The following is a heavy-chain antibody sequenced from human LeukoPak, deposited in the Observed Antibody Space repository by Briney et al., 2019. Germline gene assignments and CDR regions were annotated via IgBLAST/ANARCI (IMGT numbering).Heavy chain of an antibody. CDR2: INPNSGGT. CDR1: GYSFTDYY. V-gene: IGHV1-2*02. Sequence: ASVKVSCKTSGYSFTDYYIHWVRQAPGQGLEWMGWINPNSGGTSAAQKFQGRVTMTRDTSITTVYMEVSWLTSDDTAIYYCARADRLHGGPYLIGPWGQGTLVTVSS. D-gene: IGHD2-21*01. CDR3: ARADRLHGGPYLIGP. J-gene: IGHJ5*02.